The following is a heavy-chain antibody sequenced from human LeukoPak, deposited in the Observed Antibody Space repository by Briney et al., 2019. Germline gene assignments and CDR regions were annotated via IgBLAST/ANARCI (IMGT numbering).Heavy chain of an antibody. Sequence: SVKVSCKASGCTFSSYAISWVRQAPGQGLEWMGGIIPIFGTANYAQKFQDRVTMTRDTSINTVYMELNSLTSEDTAVYYCARDLFGSRSSGFDPWGQGTLVSVSS. J-gene: IGHJ5*02. D-gene: IGHD3-10*01. CDR2: IIPIFGTA. CDR3: ARDLFGSRSSGFDP. CDR1: GCTFSSYA. V-gene: IGHV1-69*05.